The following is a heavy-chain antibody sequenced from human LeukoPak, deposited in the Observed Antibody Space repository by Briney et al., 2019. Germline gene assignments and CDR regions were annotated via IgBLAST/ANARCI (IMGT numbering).Heavy chain of an antibody. Sequence: SETLSLTCAVYGGSFSGYYWSWIRQPPGKGLEWIGEINHSGSTNYNPSLKSRVTISVDTSKNQFSLKLSSVTAADTAVYYCARIRYCSGGSCSWGQGTLVTVSS. D-gene: IGHD2-15*01. CDR3: ARIRYCSGGSCS. CDR2: INHSGST. J-gene: IGHJ5*02. CDR1: GGSFSGYY. V-gene: IGHV4-34*01.